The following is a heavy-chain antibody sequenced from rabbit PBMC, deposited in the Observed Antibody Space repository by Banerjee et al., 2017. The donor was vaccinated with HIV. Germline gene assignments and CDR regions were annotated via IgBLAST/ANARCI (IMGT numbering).Heavy chain of an antibody. D-gene: IGHD1-1*01. V-gene: IGHV1S7*01. CDR3: ARVAYTSRNL. CDR2: IDPVLGST. CDR1: GFDFSSYY. Sequence: QLKESGGGLVQPGGSLKLSCRSSGFDFSSYYMSWVRQAPGKGLEWIGYIDPVLGSTYYASWVNGRFTISSHNAQNTLYLQLNSLTAADTATYFCARVAYTSRNLWGPGTLVTVS. J-gene: IGHJ3*01.